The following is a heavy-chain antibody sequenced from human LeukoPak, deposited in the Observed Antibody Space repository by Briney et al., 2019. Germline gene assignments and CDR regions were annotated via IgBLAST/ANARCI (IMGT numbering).Heavy chain of an antibody. V-gene: IGHV4-39*07. CDR1: GDSISSSNNY. CDR3: ARGYSSSWYVY. D-gene: IGHD6-13*01. CDR2: IYSSGST. Sequence: PSETLSLTCTVSGDSISSSNNYWGWIRQPPGKGLEWVGSIYSSGSTYYSPSLKSRVTISVDTSNNQFSLKLSSVTAADTAVYYCARGYSSSWYVYWGQGTLVTVSS. J-gene: IGHJ4*02.